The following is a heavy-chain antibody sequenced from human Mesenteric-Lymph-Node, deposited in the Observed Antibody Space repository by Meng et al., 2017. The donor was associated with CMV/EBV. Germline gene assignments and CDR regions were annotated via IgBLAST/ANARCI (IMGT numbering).Heavy chain of an antibody. CDR3: AKSREGTTSCYEI. CDR1: GFIFSSSA. V-gene: IGHV3-23*03. CDR2: IYSGGNT. J-gene: IGHJ4*02. Sequence: GESLKISCAASGFIFSSSAMSWVRQAPGKGLEWVSVIYSGGNTYYADSVKGRFTISRDNSKNTLYLQMNSLRAEDTAVYYCAKSREGTTSCYEIWGQGTLVTVSS. D-gene: IGHD2-2*01.